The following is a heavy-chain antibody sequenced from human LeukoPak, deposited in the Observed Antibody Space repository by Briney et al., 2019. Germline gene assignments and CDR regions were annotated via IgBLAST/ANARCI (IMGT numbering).Heavy chain of an antibody. D-gene: IGHD3-10*01. CDR1: GFTFSDYS. CDR3: ARGTLWFGELLYYFDY. Sequence: GGSLRLSCEASGFTFSDYSVTWVRQAPGKGLEWVSVIYSGGSTYYADSVKGRFTISRDNSKNTLYLQMNSLRAEDTAVYYCARGTLWFGELLYYFDYWGQGTLVTVSS. J-gene: IGHJ4*02. CDR2: IYSGGST. V-gene: IGHV3-53*01.